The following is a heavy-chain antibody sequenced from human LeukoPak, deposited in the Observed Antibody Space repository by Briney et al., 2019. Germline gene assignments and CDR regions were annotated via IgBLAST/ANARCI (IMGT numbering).Heavy chain of an antibody. CDR1: GFTFSSYG. D-gene: IGHD3-16*01. V-gene: IGHV3-33*01. Sequence: PGGSLRLSCAASGFTFSSYGMHWVRQAPGKGLEWVAVVWYDGSNKYYADSVKGRFTISRDNSKNTLYLQMNSLRAEDTAVYYGARDALIRYFDYWGQGTLVTVSS. CDR3: ARDALIRYFDY. J-gene: IGHJ4*02. CDR2: VWYDGSNK.